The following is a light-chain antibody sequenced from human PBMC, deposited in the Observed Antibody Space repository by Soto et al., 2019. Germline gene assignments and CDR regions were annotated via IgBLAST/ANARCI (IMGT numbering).Light chain of an antibody. V-gene: IGKV3-20*01. CDR3: QHYVSPRT. CDR2: GAS. CDR1: QSVTSSY. J-gene: IGKJ1*01. Sequence: VLTQSPGTLSLSPGERATLSCRASQSVTSSYLAWYQQKPGQAPRLLIYGASNRATGIPDRFSGSGSGTDFSLTISRLEPEDFAVYYCQHYVSPRTFGQGTKV.